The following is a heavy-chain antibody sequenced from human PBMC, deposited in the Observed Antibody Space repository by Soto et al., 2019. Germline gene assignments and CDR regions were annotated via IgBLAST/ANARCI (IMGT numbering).Heavy chain of an antibody. V-gene: IGHV3-74*01. CDR3: ARERGYSDSLDY. CDR2: SNSDGSST. CDR1: GFTFSSYW. J-gene: IGHJ4*02. D-gene: IGHD4-17*01. Sequence: EVQLVESGGGLVQPGGSLRLSCAASGFTFSSYWMHWVRQAPGKGLVWVSRSNSDGSSTSYADSVKGRCTISRDNAKNTLYLQMNSLRPEDTAVYYCARERGYSDSLDYWGQGTLVTVSS.